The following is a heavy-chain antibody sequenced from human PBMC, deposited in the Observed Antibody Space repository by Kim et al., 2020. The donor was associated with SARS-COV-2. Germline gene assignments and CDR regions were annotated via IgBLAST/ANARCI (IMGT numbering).Heavy chain of an antibody. CDR1: GFTFSSYA. Sequence: GGSLRLSCAASGFTFSSYAMHWVRQAPGKGLEWVAVISYDGSNKYYADSVKGRFTISRDNSKNTLYLQMNSLRAEDTAVYYCARVLSSSWENVGYWGQGTLVTVSS. CDR2: ISYDGSNK. J-gene: IGHJ4*02. V-gene: IGHV3-30*04. CDR3: ARVLSSSWENVGY. D-gene: IGHD6-13*01.